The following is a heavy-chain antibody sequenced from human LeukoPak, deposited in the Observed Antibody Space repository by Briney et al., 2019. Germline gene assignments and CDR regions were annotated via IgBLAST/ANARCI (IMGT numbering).Heavy chain of an antibody. V-gene: IGHV4-39*07. CDR2: IYYSGST. J-gene: IGHJ4*02. D-gene: IGHD1-26*01. CDR1: GGSISSSSYY. Sequence: SETLSLTCTVSGGSISSSSYYWGWIRQPPGKGLEWIGSIYYSGSTYYNPSLKSRVTISVDTSKNQFSLKLSSVTAADTAVYYCARVGLGIVGAHLDYWGQGTLVTVSS. CDR3: ARVGLGIVGAHLDY.